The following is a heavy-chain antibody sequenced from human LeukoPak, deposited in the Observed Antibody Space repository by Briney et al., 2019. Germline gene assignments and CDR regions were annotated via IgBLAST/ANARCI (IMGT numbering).Heavy chain of an antibody. D-gene: IGHD1-7*01. Sequence: PSETLSLTCTVSGGSIRNSSYYWGWIRQPPGKGLEWIGTIYYSGSTYYNRSLKSRLILSVDTSTNQLSLKLNSVTAADTAVYYCARQVGTTLRPWFDPWGQGTLVSVSS. CDR3: ARQVGTTLRPWFDP. V-gene: IGHV4-39*01. J-gene: IGHJ5*02. CDR2: IYYSGST. CDR1: GGSIRNSSYY.